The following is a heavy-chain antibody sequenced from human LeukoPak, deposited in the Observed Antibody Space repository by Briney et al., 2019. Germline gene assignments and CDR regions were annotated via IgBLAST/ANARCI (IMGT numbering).Heavy chain of an antibody. CDR2: IYYSGST. J-gene: IGHJ5*02. D-gene: IGHD2-2*01. CDR3: ARDSCSSTSCYES. CDR1: GGSISSYY. V-gene: IGHV4-59*01. Sequence: PSETLSLTCTVSGGSISSYYWSWIRQPPGKGLEWIGYIYYSGSTNYNPSLKSRVTISVDTSKNQFSLKLSSVTAADTAVYYCARDSCSSTSCYESWGQGTLVTVSS.